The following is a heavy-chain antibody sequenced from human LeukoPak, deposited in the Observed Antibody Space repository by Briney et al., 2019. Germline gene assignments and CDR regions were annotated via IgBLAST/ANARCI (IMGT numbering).Heavy chain of an antibody. Sequence: ASVKVSCEVSGYTLTELSMHWVRQAPGKGLEWMGGFDPEDGETIYAQKFQGRVTMTEDTSTDTAYMELSSLRSEDTAVYYCARATANRITMVRGVMGYWGQGTLVTVSS. D-gene: IGHD3-10*01. CDR2: FDPEDGET. CDR1: GYTLTELS. V-gene: IGHV1-24*01. CDR3: ARATANRITMVRGVMGY. J-gene: IGHJ4*02.